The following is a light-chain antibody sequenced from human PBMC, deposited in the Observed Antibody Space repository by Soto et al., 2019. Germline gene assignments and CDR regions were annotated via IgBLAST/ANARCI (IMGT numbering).Light chain of an antibody. CDR3: QQFDNLPLT. Sequence: DIQMTQSPSSLSASVGDRVTITCQASHGITKSLNWYQQKPGKAPTVLIYDASRLETGVPSRFSGSGSGTDFTLTISSLQPEDFATYYCQQFDNLPLTFGGGTKVEI. V-gene: IGKV1-33*01. CDR1: HGITKS. CDR2: DAS. J-gene: IGKJ4*01.